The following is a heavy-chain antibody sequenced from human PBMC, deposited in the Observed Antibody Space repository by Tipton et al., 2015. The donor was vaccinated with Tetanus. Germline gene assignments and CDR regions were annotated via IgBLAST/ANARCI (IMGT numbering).Heavy chain of an antibody. CDR2: IYYNGST. CDR1: GGPISYYY. J-gene: IGHJ3*01. CDR3: AREAINSEDRRAFDV. Sequence: TLSLTCSVSGGPISYYYWSWIRQSPGKGLEWIGHIYYNGSTKYNPSLKSRVTVSLDTSKKHFSLRLSSVTAADTAVYYCAREAINSEDRRAFDVWGQGTMVTVSS. V-gene: IGHV4-59*01. D-gene: IGHD3-22*01.